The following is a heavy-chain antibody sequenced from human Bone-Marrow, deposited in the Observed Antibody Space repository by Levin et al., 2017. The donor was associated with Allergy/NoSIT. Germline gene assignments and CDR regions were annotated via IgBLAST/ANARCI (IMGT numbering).Heavy chain of an antibody. J-gene: IGHJ5*02. D-gene: IGHD3-10*01. Sequence: GGSLRLSCAASGFTFSDYYMSWIRQAPGKGLEWVSYISSSSSYTNYADSVKGRFTISRDNAKNSLYLQMNSLRAEDTAVYYCARAGSGRAFDPWGQGTLVTVSS. CDR1: GFTFSDYY. CDR3: ARAGSGRAFDP. V-gene: IGHV3-11*05. CDR2: ISSSSSYT.